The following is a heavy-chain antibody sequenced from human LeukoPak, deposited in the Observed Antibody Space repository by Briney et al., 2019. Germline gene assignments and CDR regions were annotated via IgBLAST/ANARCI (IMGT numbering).Heavy chain of an antibody. Sequence: PSETLSLTCTVSGGSISSSSYYWGWLRQPPGKGLEWVGSIYYSGSTYYNPSLKSRVTISVDTSKNQFSLKLSSVTAADTAVYYCARGRNVLRFLEWLLNQHYFDYWGQGTLVTVSS. CDR1: GGSISSSSYY. CDR2: IYYSGST. J-gene: IGHJ4*02. V-gene: IGHV4-39*07. CDR3: ARGRNVLRFLEWLLNQHYFDY. D-gene: IGHD3-3*01.